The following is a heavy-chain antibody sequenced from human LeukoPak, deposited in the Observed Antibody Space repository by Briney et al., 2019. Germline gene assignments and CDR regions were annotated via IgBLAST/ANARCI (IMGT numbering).Heavy chain of an antibody. V-gene: IGHV3-48*04. D-gene: IGHD2-2*01. CDR2: ISSSGSTI. J-gene: IGHJ4*02. CDR1: GFTFSSYS. Sequence: PGGSLRLSCAASGFTFSSYSMNWVRQAPGKGLEWVSYISSSGSTIYYADSVKGRFTISRDNAKNSLYLQMNSLRAEDTAVYYCATNHRLGYCSSTSCYPIDYWGQGTLVTVSS. CDR3: ATNHRLGYCSSTSCYPIDY.